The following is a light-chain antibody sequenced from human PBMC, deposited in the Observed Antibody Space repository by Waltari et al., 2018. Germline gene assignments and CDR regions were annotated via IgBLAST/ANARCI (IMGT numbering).Light chain of an antibody. CDR1: QSISSNY. J-gene: IGKJ2*01. Sequence: EILLTQSPGTLSLSPGERATLSCRTSQSISSNYLAWYQQKPAQAPRLLIYGASSRATGLPDRFSDSGYDTDFTLTVSRLESEGFGVYFCQQYGSSPLTVVQGTKVEIK. V-gene: IGKV3-20*01. CDR2: GAS. CDR3: QQYGSSPLT.